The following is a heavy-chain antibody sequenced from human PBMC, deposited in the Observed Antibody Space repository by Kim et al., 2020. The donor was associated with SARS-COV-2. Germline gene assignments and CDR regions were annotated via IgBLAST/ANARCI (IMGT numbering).Heavy chain of an antibody. CDR3: ARSIDTKDSSGYYYNAFDI. D-gene: IGHD3-22*01. CDR2: IYYSGST. Sequence: SETLSLTCTVSGGSISSYYWSWIRQPPGKGLEWIGYIYYSGSTNYNPSLKSRVTISVDTSKNQFSLKLSSVTAADTAVYYCARSIDTKDSSGYYYNAFDIWGQGTMVTVSS. J-gene: IGHJ3*02. CDR1: GGSISSYY. V-gene: IGHV4-59*13.